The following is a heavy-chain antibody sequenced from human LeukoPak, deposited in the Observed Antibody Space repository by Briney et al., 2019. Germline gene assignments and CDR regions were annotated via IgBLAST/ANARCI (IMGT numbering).Heavy chain of an antibody. J-gene: IGHJ3*02. D-gene: IGHD1-26*01. CDR3: ITDPGAWAPI. Sequence: GSLRLSCVASGLTFSNAWMSWGRQAPGKGLEWVGRIKSKTDGETTDYAAPVKGRFTISRDDSKNTLYLQMNRLNIGDTAVYYCITDPGAWAPIWGQGTMVTVSS. CDR2: IKSKTDGETT. CDR1: GLTFSNAW. V-gene: IGHV3-15*01.